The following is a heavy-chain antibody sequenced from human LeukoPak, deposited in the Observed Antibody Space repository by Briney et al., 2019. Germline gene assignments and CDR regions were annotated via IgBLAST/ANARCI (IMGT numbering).Heavy chain of an antibody. J-gene: IGHJ3*02. CDR3: ARIFSATDAFDI. D-gene: IGHD2-15*01. CDR1: GFTFSSYW. Sequence: PGGSLRLSCAASGFTFSSYWMSWVRQAPGKGLEWVASINKDGSGKYYLDSVRGRFTISRDNAENSLLLQMNSLRAEDTAVYYCARIFSATDAFDIWGQGTMVTVSS. CDR2: INKDGSGK. V-gene: IGHV3-7*01.